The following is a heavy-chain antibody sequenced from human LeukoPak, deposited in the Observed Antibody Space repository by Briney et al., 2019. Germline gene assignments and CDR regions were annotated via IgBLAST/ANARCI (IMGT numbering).Heavy chain of an antibody. J-gene: IGHJ1*01. CDR2: FYYSGST. Sequence: PSETLSLTCSVAGGSISSYYWGWIRQPPGKGLEWIGSFYYSGSTYYNNPSLKSRVTISVDTSKNQFSLKLSSVTAADTAVYYCARRVRSTEYFQHWGQGTLVTVSS. CDR1: GGSISSYY. V-gene: IGHV4-39*01. D-gene: IGHD1-1*01. CDR3: ARRVRSTEYFQH.